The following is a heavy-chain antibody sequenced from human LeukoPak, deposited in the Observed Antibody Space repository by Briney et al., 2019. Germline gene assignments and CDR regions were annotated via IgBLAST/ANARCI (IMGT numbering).Heavy chain of an antibody. V-gene: IGHV3-23*01. J-gene: IGHJ4*02. D-gene: IGHD2-15*01. CDR3: ASRSPGFPFEY. CDR1: GFTFSNSV. CDR2: INSGGYT. Sequence: AGGSLRLSCAASGFTFSNSVMSWVRQAPGKGLEWVSTINSGGYTSYADSVEGRFTISRDNSKNTLSLQMNTLRAEDTAVYYCASRSPGFPFEYWGQGTLVTVSS.